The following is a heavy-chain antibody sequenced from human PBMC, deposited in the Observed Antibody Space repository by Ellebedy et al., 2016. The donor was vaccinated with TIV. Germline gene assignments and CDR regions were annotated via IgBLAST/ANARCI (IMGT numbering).Heavy chain of an antibody. D-gene: IGHD2/OR15-2a*01. CDR2: TYYRSKWSN. J-gene: IGHJ6*02. CDR3: TRDARSSKYGMDV. CDR1: GDSVSSDSAA. Sequence: SQTLSLTCAISGDSVSSDSAAWNWIRQSPSRGLEWLGRTYYRSKWSNEYAVSVKSRITINPDTSKNQFSLQLNSVTPEDTAVYYCTRDARSSKYGMDVWGQGTTVTVSS. V-gene: IGHV6-1*01.